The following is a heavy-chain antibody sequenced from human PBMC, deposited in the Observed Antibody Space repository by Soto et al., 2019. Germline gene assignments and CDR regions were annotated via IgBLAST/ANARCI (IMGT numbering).Heavy chain of an antibody. Sequence: SSETLSLTCTVSGGSISSYYWSWIRQPPGKGLEWIGYIYYSGSTNYNPSLKSRVTISVDTSKNQFSLKLSSVTAADTAVYYCARVVREISIFGVVITDNWFDPWGQGTLVTVSS. D-gene: IGHD3-3*01. CDR2: IYYSGST. J-gene: IGHJ5*02. CDR1: GGSISSYY. V-gene: IGHV4-59*01. CDR3: ARVVREISIFGVVITDNWFDP.